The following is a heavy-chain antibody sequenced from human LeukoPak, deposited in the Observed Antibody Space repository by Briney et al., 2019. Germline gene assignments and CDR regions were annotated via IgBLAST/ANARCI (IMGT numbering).Heavy chain of an antibody. Sequence: SVKVSCKASGYPFTDYAINWVRQAPGQGLEWMGGIIPIFGTANYAQKFQGRVTMTRDTSTSTVYMELSSLRSEDTAVYYCARDRAGTGPQGLNDYWGQGTLVTVSS. CDR1: GYPFTDYA. D-gene: IGHD6-19*01. J-gene: IGHJ4*02. V-gene: IGHV1-69*05. CDR2: IIPIFGTA. CDR3: ARDRAGTGPQGLNDY.